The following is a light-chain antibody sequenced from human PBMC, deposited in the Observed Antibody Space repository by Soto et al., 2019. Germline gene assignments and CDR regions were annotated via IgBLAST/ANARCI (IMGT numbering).Light chain of an antibody. V-gene: IGKV1-9*01. CDR2: AAS. J-gene: IGKJ4*01. CDR3: QQLNSYPLT. CDR1: QGIYSY. Sequence: DIQLTQSPSFLSASVGDRVTVTCRASQGIYSYLAWYQQKPGKAPKLLIYAASTLQGGVPSRFSGSGSGREFTLTISSLQPEDFATYYCQQLNSYPLTFGGGTKVEIK.